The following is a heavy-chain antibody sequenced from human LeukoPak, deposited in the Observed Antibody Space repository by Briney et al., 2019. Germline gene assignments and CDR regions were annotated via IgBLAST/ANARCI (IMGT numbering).Heavy chain of an antibody. CDR1: GFTFSSYG. V-gene: IGHV3-30*02. CDR2: IRYDGSNK. D-gene: IGHD1-26*01. CDR3: AKEYRDSGSYLFDY. J-gene: IGHJ4*02. Sequence: TGGSLRLSCAASGFTFSSYGMHWVRQAPGKGLEWVAFIRYDGSNKYYADSVKGRFTISRDNSKNTLYLQMNSLRAEDTAVYYCAKEYRDSGSYLFDYWGQGTLVTVSS.